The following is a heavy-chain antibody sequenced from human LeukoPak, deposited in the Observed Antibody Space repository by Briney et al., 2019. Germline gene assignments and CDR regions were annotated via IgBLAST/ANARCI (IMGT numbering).Heavy chain of an antibody. J-gene: IGHJ4*02. V-gene: IGHV3-30-3*01. Sequence: GGSLRLSCAASEFTFSSYAMHWVRQAPGKGLERVAAISFDGNNEYNADSVKGRFTISRDNAKNSLYLQMNSLRDEDTAVYYCARDLYGDYVYDYWGQGTLVTVSS. CDR2: ISFDGNNE. D-gene: IGHD4-17*01. CDR3: ARDLYGDYVYDY. CDR1: EFTFSSYA.